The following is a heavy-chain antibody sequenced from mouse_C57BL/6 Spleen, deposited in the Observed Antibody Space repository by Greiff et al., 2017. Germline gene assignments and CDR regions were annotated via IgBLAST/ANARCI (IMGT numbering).Heavy chain of an antibody. D-gene: IGHD1-1*01. CDR2: IDPETGGT. CDR3: ASSPAYVSGYYFGY. J-gene: IGHJ2*01. V-gene: IGHV1-15*01. Sequence: VQLQQSGAELVRPGASVTLSCKASGYTFTDYEMHWVKQTPVHGLEWIGAIDPETGGTAYNQKFKGKAILTADKSSSTAYMELRSLTSEDSAVYYCASSPAYVSGYYFGYWGQGTTLTVSS. CDR1: GYTFTDYE.